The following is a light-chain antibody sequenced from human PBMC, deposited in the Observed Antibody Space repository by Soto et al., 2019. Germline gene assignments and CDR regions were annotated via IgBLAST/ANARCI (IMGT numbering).Light chain of an antibody. V-gene: IGLV2-8*01. CDR3: SAYAGSDTYV. J-gene: IGLJ1*01. CDR2: EVS. CDR1: SSDVGRYNY. Sequence: QSVLTQPPSASGSPGQSVTISCTGTSSDVGRYNYVSWYQQHPGKAPKVIIYEVSKRPSGVPDRFSGSRSGNTASLTVSGLQAEDEADYYCSAYAGSDTYVFGTGTKLTVL.